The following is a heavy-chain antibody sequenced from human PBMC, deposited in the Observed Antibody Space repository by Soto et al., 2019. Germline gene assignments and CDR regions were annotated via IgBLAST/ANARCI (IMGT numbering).Heavy chain of an antibody. J-gene: IGHJ4*02. CDR2: ISDSGKNT. CDR3: AKDTYLSGLGY. D-gene: IGHD2-15*01. V-gene: IGHV3-23*01. Sequence: GGSLRLSCAASGFTFNSYAMNWVRQAPGKGLEWVSFISDSGKNTYYADSVKGRFTISRDNSKNTLYLQMSSLRIEDTAVYYCAKDTYLSGLGYWGQGTLVTVSS. CDR1: GFTFNSYA.